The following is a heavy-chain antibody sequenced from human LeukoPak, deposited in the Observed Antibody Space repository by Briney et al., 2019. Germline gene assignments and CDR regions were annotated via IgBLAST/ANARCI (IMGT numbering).Heavy chain of an antibody. Sequence: GASVKVSCKASGYTFTAYYMHWVRQAPGQGLEWMGWINLNSGGTNYAQKFQGRVTMARDTSISTAYMEQSRLRSDDTAVYYCARDSSGYYYWFDPWGQGTLVTVSS. CDR2: INLNSGGT. D-gene: IGHD3-22*01. CDR1: GYTFTAYY. CDR3: ARDSSGYYYWFDP. J-gene: IGHJ5*02. V-gene: IGHV1-2*02.